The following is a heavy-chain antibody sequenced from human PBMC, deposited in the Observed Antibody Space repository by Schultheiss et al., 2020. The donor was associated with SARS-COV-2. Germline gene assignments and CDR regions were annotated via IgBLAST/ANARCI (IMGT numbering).Heavy chain of an antibody. D-gene: IGHD3-16*01. CDR3: AKDWGELEEAFDI. CDR2: ISYDGSNQ. Sequence: GRSLRLSCAASGFTFSSYAMHWVRQAPGKGLEWVAVISYDGSNQYYADSVKGRFTISRDNSKNTLYLQMNSLRAEDTAVYYCAKDWGELEEAFDIWGQGTMVTVSS. J-gene: IGHJ3*02. V-gene: IGHV3-30*14. CDR1: GFTFSSYA.